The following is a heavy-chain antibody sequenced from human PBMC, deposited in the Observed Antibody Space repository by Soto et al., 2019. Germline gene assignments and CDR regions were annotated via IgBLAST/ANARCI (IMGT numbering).Heavy chain of an antibody. D-gene: IGHD2-2*02. V-gene: IGHV3-30*18. CDR3: AKDHLSCSSTSCYNYYYGMDV. Sequence: QVQLVESGGGVVQPGRSLRLSCAASGFTFSSYGMHWVRQAPGKGLEWVAVISYDGSNKYYADSVKGRFTISRDNSKNTLYLQMNSLRAEDTAVYYCAKDHLSCSSTSCYNYYYGMDVWGQGTTVTVSS. CDR2: ISYDGSNK. J-gene: IGHJ6*02. CDR1: GFTFSSYG.